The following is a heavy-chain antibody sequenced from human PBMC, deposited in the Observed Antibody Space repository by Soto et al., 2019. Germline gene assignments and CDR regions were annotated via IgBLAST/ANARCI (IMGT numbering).Heavy chain of an antibody. D-gene: IGHD3-16*01. Sequence: QVQLVESGGGVVQPGRSLTLSCAASGFTFRNYAMHWVRQAPGKGLEWVATISYDGDNKYYTDSVKGPFTISRDNSNNTLYLQMNSLRPEDTAVYYCARPWGQLATYYYGMYNCGQGTTVTVSS. CDR2: ISYDGDNK. CDR1: GFTFRNYA. CDR3: ARPWGQLATYYYGMYN. V-gene: IGHV3-30-3*01. J-gene: IGHJ6*02.